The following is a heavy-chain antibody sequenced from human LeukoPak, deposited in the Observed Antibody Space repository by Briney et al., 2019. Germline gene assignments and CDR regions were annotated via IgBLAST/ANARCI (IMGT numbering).Heavy chain of an antibody. V-gene: IGHV3-23*01. CDR2: ISGSGGST. D-gene: IGHD3-10*01. CDR3: AKDVTVYYGSGSYYNAALDY. J-gene: IGHJ4*02. CDR1: GFTFSSYG. Sequence: QPGGSLRLSCAASGFTFSSYGMSWVRQAPGKGLEWVSAISGSGGSTYYADSVKGRFTISRDNSKNTLYLQMNSLRAEDTAVYYCAKDVTVYYGSGSYYNAALDYWGQGTLVTVSS.